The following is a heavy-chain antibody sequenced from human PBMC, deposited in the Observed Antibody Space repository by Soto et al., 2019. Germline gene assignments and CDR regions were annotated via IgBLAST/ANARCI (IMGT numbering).Heavy chain of an antibody. V-gene: IGHV3-30-3*01. CDR2: ISYDGSNK. Sequence: QVQLVESGGGVVQPGRSLRLSCAASGFTFSGYAMHWVRQAPGQGLEWVAVISYDGSNKYYADSVKGRLTISRDNSKNTLYLQMNGLRPEDAAVYYCARDQYDILTGPNYWGQGTLVTVSS. J-gene: IGHJ4*02. CDR1: GFTFSGYA. CDR3: ARDQYDILTGPNY. D-gene: IGHD3-9*01.